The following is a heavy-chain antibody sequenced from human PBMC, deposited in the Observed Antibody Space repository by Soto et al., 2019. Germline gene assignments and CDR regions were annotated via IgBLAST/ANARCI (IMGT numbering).Heavy chain of an antibody. J-gene: IGHJ4*02. D-gene: IGHD2-2*01. CDR1: GFTFSNYA. Sequence: PGGSLRLSCAAAGFTFSNYAVSWVRQAPGKGGEWVSTVSGNGGSTYYAASVKGRFTISRDNSKNMLFLQINSLRDDDSAVYYCAKRPASIITFDYWGKETLVTVSS. CDR2: VSGNGGST. V-gene: IGHV3-23*01. CDR3: AKRPASIITFDY.